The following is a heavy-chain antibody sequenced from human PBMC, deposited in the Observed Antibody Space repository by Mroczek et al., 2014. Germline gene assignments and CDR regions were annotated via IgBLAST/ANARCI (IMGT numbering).Heavy chain of an antibody. CDR3: ARGRGNIVATGGYFDY. Sequence: QVQLVQSGAEVKKPGASVKVSCKASGYTFTSYDINWVRQATGQGLEWMGWMNPNSGNTGYAQKFQGRVTMTRNTSISTAYMELSSLRSEDTAVYYCARGRGNIVATGGYFDYWGQGTLVTVSS. CDR2: MNPNSGNT. V-gene: IGHV1-8*01. J-gene: IGHJ4*02. CDR1: GYTFTSYD. D-gene: IGHD5-12*01.